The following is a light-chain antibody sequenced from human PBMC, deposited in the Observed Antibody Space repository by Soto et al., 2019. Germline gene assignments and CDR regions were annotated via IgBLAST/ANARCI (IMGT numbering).Light chain of an antibody. CDR3: QQYGGSPLT. CDR1: QSVGNN. J-gene: IGKJ3*01. V-gene: IGKV3-15*01. CDR2: GAS. Sequence: EIVMTQSPATLSVSPGERATLSCRASQSVGNNLAWFQQKPGQAPWLLIYGASTRVTGIPARFSGSGSGREFTLTINSLQSEDFAVYYCQQYGGSPLTFGPGTKVEIK.